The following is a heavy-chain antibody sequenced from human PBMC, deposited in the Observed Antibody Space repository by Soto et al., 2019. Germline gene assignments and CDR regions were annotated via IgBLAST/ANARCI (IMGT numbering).Heavy chain of an antibody. Sequence: PSETLSLTCAVYGGSFSGYYWSWIRQPPGKGLGWIGEINHSGSTNYNPSLKSRVTISVDTSKNQFSLKLSSVTAADTAVYYCARGRPGVTMVRGVLDPWGQGTLVTVSS. D-gene: IGHD3-10*01. CDR2: INHSGST. V-gene: IGHV4-34*01. CDR1: GGSFSGYY. J-gene: IGHJ5*02. CDR3: ARGRPGVTMVRGVLDP.